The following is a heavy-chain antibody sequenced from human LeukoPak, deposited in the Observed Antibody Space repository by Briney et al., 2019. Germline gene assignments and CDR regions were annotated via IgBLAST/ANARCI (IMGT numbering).Heavy chain of an antibody. CDR2: ISAYNGNT. D-gene: IGHD5-12*01. CDR3: ARDVRGYSGEEGPDY. J-gene: IGHJ4*02. CDR1: GYTFTSYG. V-gene: IGHV1-18*01. Sequence: ASVKVSCKASGYTFTSYGISWVQQAPGQGLEWMGWISAYNGNTNYAQKLQGRVTMTTDTSTSTAYMELRSLRSDDTAVYYCARDVRGYSGEEGPDYWGQGTLVTVSS.